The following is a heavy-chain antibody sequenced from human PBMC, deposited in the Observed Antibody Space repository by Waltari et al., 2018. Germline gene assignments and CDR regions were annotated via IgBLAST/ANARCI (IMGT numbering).Heavy chain of an antibody. CDR1: GYTFTGSY. CDR2: IKPISGGT. CDR3: ARGGGIYDFWSGYACDWFDP. D-gene: IGHD3-3*01. Sequence: QVQLVQSGAEVKKPGASLKVSCTASGYTFTGSYMHWVRQAPGPGLEWMGWIKPISGGTNYAQKFQGRVTMTSDTSISTAYMELGRLRSDDTAVYYCARGGGIYDFWSGYACDWFDPWGQGTLVTVSS. J-gene: IGHJ5*02. V-gene: IGHV1-2*02.